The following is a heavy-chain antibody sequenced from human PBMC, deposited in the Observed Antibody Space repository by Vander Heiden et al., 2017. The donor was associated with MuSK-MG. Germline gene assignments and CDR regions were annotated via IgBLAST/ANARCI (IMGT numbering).Heavy chain of an antibody. D-gene: IGHD2-15*01. CDR2: VYCSGST. Sequence: QVQLQESGPGLVKPSETLSLTCTVSGGSITSYYWSWILQPPGKGLEWIGCVYCSGSTNYNPSLKSRVTISVDTSKNQFSLKLSSVTAADTAVYYCARHCSGNSCFSAFDIWGQGTMVTVSS. CDR1: GGSITSYY. V-gene: IGHV4-59*08. J-gene: IGHJ3*02. CDR3: ARHCSGNSCFSAFDI.